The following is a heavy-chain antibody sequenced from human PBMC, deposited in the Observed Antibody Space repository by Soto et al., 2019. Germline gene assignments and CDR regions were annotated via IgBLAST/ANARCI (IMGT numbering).Heavy chain of an antibody. CDR1: GFTFSSYG. CDR2: ISYDGSNK. J-gene: IGHJ3*02. V-gene: IGHV3-30*18. D-gene: IGHD3-3*01. CDR3: AKDYRGYYDFWSGYDAFDI. Sequence: QVQLVESGGGVVQPGRSLRLSCAASGFTFSSYGMHWVRQAPGKGLEWVAVISYDGSNKYYADSVKGRFTISRDNSKNTLYLQMSSLRAEDTAVYYCAKDYRGYYDFWSGYDAFDIWGQGTMVTVSS.